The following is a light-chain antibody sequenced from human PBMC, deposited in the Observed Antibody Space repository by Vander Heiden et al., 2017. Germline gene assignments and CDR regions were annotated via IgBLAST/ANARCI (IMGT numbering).Light chain of an antibody. CDR2: DAS. Sequence: DIVLTQSPATLSLSKGERATLSCVASQSVSKRYLAWYQQKPGLAPRLLIYDASSRATGIPDRFSGSGSGTDFTLTISILEPEDFAVYYCQQYDTSPITFGQGTRLEIK. CDR1: QSVSKRY. V-gene: IGKV3D-20*01. CDR3: QQYDTSPIT. J-gene: IGKJ5*01.